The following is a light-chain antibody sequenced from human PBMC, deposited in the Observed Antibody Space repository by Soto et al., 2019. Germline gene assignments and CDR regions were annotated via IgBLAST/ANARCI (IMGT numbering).Light chain of an antibody. CDR2: GAS. CDR1: QSVSSSY. CDR3: QQYGSSPPIT. J-gene: IGKJ4*01. V-gene: IGKV3-20*01. Sequence: EIVLTQSPGTLSLSPGERATLSCRASQSVSSSYLAWYQQKPGQAPRLLIYGASSRATGIPDRFSGSGSGTDLTLTISRLEPDDFAVYYCQQYGSSPPITFGGGTKVEIK.